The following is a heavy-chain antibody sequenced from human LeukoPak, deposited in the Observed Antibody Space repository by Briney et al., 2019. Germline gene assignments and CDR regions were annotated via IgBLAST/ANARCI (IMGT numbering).Heavy chain of an antibody. D-gene: IGHD6-13*01. J-gene: IGHJ4*02. CDR1: GFTFSSYW. CDR2: IDTDGSST. V-gene: IGHV3-74*01. Sequence: PGGSLRLSCAASGFTFSSYWMHWVRQAPGKGLVWVSRIDTDGSSTSYADSVKGRFTISRDNAKNTLYLQMNSLRAEDTAVYYCARDDGIAAAGRSRGQGTLVTVSS. CDR3: ARDDGIAAAGRS.